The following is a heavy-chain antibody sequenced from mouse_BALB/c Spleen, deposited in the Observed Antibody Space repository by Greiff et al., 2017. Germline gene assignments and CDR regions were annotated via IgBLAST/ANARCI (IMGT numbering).Heavy chain of an antibody. V-gene: IGHV5-6*01. D-gene: IGHD1-2*01. Sequence: EVQGVESGGDLVKPGGSLKLSCAASGFTFSSYGMSWVRQTSDKRLEWVATISSGGSYTYYPDSVKGRFTISRDNAKNTLYLQMSSLKSEDTAMYYCARQDYYGYYFDYWGQGTTLTVAA. CDR1: GFTFSSYG. CDR3: ARQDYYGYYFDY. CDR2: ISSGGSYT. J-gene: IGHJ2*01.